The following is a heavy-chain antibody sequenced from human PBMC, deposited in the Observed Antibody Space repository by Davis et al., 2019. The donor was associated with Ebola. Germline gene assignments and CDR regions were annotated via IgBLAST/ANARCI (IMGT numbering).Heavy chain of an antibody. Sequence: GGSLRLSCAASGFLLSSNFINWVRQAPGKGLEWVAVISYDGSNKYYADSVKGRFTISRDNSKNTLYLQMNSLRAEDTAVYYCARIQLWLFNYWGQGTLVTVSS. CDR2: ISYDGSNK. J-gene: IGHJ4*02. D-gene: IGHD5-18*01. CDR3: ARIQLWLFNY. CDR1: GFLLSSNF. V-gene: IGHV3-30-3*01.